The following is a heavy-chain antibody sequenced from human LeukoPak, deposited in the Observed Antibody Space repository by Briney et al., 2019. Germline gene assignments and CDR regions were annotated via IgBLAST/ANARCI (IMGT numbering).Heavy chain of an antibody. CDR3: AIVGAHDFDY. D-gene: IGHD1-26*01. Sequence: SETLPLTCAVSGYSLSHGYYRGWVRQPPGKGLEWIGSIYHRWSTYYNPSLKSRITISVDTSKNQFSLKLSSVTAADTAVYYCAIVGAHDFDYWGQGTLVTVSS. J-gene: IGHJ4*02. CDR2: IYHRWST. V-gene: IGHV4-38-2*01. CDR1: GYSLSHGYY.